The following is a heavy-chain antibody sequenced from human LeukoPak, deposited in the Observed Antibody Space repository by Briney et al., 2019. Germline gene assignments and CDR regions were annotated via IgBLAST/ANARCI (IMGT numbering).Heavy chain of an antibody. J-gene: IGHJ6*02. CDR1: GGTFSSYA. V-gene: IGHV1-69*04. CDR3: AKTPAAISDYYYYYGMDV. CDR2: IIPILGIA. Sequence: ASVKVSCKASGGTFSSYAISWVRQAPGQGLEWMGRIIPILGIANYAQKFQGRVTITADKSTSTAYMELSSLRSEDTAVYYCAKTPAAISDYYYYYGMDVWGQGTTVTVSS. D-gene: IGHD2-2*02.